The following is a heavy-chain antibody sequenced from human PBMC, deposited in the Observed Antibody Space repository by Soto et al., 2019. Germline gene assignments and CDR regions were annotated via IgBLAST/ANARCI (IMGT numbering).Heavy chain of an antibody. Sequence: ASVKVSCKASGYTFTSYYMHWVRQAPGQGLEWMGIINPSGGSTSYAQKFQGRVTMTRDTSTSTVYVELSSLRSEDTAVYYCARSIAVAGQEGDAFDIWGQGTMVTVSS. CDR3: ARSIAVAGQEGDAFDI. CDR2: INPSGGST. D-gene: IGHD6-19*01. CDR1: GYTFTSYY. J-gene: IGHJ3*02. V-gene: IGHV1-46*01.